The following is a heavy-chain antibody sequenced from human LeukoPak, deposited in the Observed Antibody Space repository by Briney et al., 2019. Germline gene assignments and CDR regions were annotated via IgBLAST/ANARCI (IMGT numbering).Heavy chain of an antibody. J-gene: IGHJ4*02. V-gene: IGHV1-8*01. Sequence: ASVKVSCKASGYTFTSYDINWVRQATGQGLEWMGWMNPNSGNTGYAQKFQGRVTMTRNTSISTAYMELSSLRSEDTAVYYCAFSGHYHDSSGYYPFDYWGQGTLVTVSS. CDR2: MNPNSGNT. CDR1: GYTFTSYD. D-gene: IGHD3-22*01. CDR3: AFSGHYHDSSGYYPFDY.